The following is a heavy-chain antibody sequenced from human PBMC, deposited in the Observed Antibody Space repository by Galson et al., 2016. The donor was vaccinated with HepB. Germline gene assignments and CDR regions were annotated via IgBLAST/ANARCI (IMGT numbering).Heavy chain of an antibody. CDR3: ARERIVPTTAHDAFDM. D-gene: IGHD1-14*01. V-gene: IGHV4-31*03. Sequence: TLSLTCTVVGGSITSVGYYWNWIRQHPGKGLEWIGYSHKSGTTFYNPSLKSRVTISVDTSKNQFSLKVTAVTAADTGVYYCARERIVPTTAHDAFDMWGLGTLVTVSA. CDR1: GGSITSVGYY. J-gene: IGHJ3*02. CDR2: SHKSGTT.